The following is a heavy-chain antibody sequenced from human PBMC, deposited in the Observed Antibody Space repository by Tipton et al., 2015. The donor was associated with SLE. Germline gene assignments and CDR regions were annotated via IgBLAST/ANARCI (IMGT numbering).Heavy chain of an antibody. J-gene: IGHJ4*02. CDR2: IYHTGTT. Sequence: TLSLTCTVSCYSISIGYYWGWVRQPPGKGLEWIGNIYHTGTTDSNPSLRSRVTLSIDASKNEFSLKLNSVTAADTAVYYCVRDPAPGPFDFWGQGTLIAVSS. V-gene: IGHV4-38-2*02. CDR3: VRDPAPGPFDF. CDR1: CYSISIGYY.